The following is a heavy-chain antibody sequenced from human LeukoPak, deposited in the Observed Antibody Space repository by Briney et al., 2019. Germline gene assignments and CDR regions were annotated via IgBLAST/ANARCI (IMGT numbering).Heavy chain of an antibody. CDR2: LFSSGKP. CDR3: ARESSSSSEGCCEDNWFDP. J-gene: IGHJ5*02. V-gene: IGHV4-61*02. CDR1: GGSISSGSYY. Sequence: SETLSLTCTVSGGSISSGSYYWSWIRQPAGKGLEWIGRLFSSGKPNYNPSLRSRVTMSVDRSKNQFFLNITSVTAADTAVYYCARESSSSSEGCCEDNWFDPWGQGTLVTVSS. D-gene: IGHD6-6*01.